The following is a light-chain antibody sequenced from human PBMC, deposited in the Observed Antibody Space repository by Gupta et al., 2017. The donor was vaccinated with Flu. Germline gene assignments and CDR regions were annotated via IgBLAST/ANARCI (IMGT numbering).Light chain of an antibody. Sequence: PSSLSASVGERVSITGRASQSISNRINWYQQKPGKAPNLLIFTASRVQSGVPSRFSGSGSGTDFTLIISVLQPEDFATYYCQQSDSTPATFGHGTNVDIK. CDR1: QSISNR. CDR3: QQSDSTPAT. V-gene: IGKV1-39*01. CDR2: TAS. J-gene: IGKJ3*01.